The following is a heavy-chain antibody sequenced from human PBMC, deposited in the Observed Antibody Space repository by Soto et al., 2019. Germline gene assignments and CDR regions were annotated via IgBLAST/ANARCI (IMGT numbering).Heavy chain of an antibody. CDR2: ISSRSTSI. CDR1: GFTFSGYS. CDR3: ARDLCSRYFEPRALDV. D-gene: IGHD3-9*01. J-gene: IGHJ6*02. Sequence: DVQLVESGGGLAQPGGSLRLSCAASGFTFSGYSMNWVRQAPGKGLEWVAYISSRSTSIYYADSVKGRFTISRDDAKNSLFLQMNSLRNEDTAVYYCARDLCSRYFEPRALDVWGQGTSVTVSS. V-gene: IGHV3-48*02.